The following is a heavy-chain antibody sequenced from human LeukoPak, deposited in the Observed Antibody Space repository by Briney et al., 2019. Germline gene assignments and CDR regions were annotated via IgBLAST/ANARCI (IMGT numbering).Heavy chain of an antibody. Sequence: GGSLRLSCAASGFNFSNNLLHWVRQAPGKGLEWVAVSSFNGVHKFYADSVKGRFVISGDNSKNTLYLQMNSLRPEDTGTHYCARVGNDSGWHDAFGYFDSWGQGVLVTVSS. CDR2: SSFNGVHK. CDR3: ARVGNDSGWHDAFGYFDS. D-gene: IGHD6-19*01. V-gene: IGHV3-30*09. J-gene: IGHJ4*02. CDR1: GFNFSNNL.